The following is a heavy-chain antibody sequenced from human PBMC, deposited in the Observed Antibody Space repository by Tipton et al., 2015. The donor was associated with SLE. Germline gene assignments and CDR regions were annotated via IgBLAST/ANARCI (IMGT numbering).Heavy chain of an antibody. CDR2: IYHSGSAA. CDR3: AREVDVVNDSDACDM. Sequence: VKPSETLSLTCTVSGASISSHYWSWIRQHPGKGLEWIGYIYHSGSAAYYNPSLKSRVTISIDTSKNQFSLKLTSVTAADTAVYYCAREVDVVNDSDACDMWGQGTMVTVSS. CDR1: GASISSHY. D-gene: IGHD2-2*03. V-gene: IGHV4-59*06. J-gene: IGHJ3*02.